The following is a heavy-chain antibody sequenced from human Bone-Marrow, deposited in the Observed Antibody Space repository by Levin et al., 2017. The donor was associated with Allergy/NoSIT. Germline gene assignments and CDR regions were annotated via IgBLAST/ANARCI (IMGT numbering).Heavy chain of an antibody. V-gene: IGHV4-31*03. CDR1: GGSINSDVFY. CDR2: IYYSGST. CDR3: ATVLPTAPNDAFNI. J-gene: IGHJ3*02. D-gene: IGHD1-1*01. Sequence: SETLSLTCSVSGGSINSDVFYWSWVRQHPGKGLEWIGYIYYSGSTYYNPSLKSRVIISVDTSKNQLSLKLNSVTAADTAVYFCATVLPTAPNDAFNIWGQGTMVTVSS.